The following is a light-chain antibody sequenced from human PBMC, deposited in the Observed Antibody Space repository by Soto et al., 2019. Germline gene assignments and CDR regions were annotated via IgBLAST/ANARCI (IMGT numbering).Light chain of an antibody. CDR1: QSVGTY. CDR2: GVS. V-gene: IGKV3-15*01. Sequence: EIVMTQSPATLSVSPGERVTLSCRASQSVGTYLAWYQQKPGQAPRLLIYGVSARATGIPARFSGSGFGTEFTLTISSLQSEDFALYYCQQYNFWPETFGQGTKVDIK. J-gene: IGKJ1*01. CDR3: QQYNFWPET.